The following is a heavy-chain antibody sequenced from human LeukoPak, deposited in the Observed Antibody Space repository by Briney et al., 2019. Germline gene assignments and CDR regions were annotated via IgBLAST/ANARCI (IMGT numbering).Heavy chain of an antibody. CDR1: GYTFTGYN. Sequence: GASVKVSCKASGYTFTGYNMHWVRQAPGQGLEWMGRINPNSGGTNYAQKFQGRVTMTRDTSISTAYMELSRLRSDDTAVYYCAREAVVAATLNFDYWGQGTLVTVSS. J-gene: IGHJ4*02. V-gene: IGHV1-2*06. D-gene: IGHD2-15*01. CDR2: INPNSGGT. CDR3: AREAVVAATLNFDY.